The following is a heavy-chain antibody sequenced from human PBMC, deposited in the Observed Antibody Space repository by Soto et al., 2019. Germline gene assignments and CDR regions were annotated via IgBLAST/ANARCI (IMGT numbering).Heavy chain of an antibody. V-gene: IGHV3-7*01. J-gene: IGHJ4*02. Sequence: GGSLRLSCAASGFSFSKLWMSWVLQPPGKGLEWVANIRQDGSEKNYVDSVKGRFTISRDNAKNSLYLQMNSLRAEDTAVYYCAREGIDDILTVWGQGTLVTVSS. CDR1: GFSFSKLW. D-gene: IGHD3-9*01. CDR2: IRQDGSEK. CDR3: AREGIDDILTV.